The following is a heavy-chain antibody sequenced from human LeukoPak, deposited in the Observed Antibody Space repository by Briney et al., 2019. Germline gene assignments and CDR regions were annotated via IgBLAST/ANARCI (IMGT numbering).Heavy chain of an antibody. Sequence: GESLKISCKGSGFIFTTYWISWVRQMPGKGLEWMGIIYPGDSDTRYSPSFQGQVTISADKSISTAYLQWSSLKASDTAMYYCARLRSHLWFGDYDYWGRGTLATVSS. CDR2: IYPGDSDT. D-gene: IGHD3-10*01. V-gene: IGHV5-51*01. J-gene: IGHJ4*02. CDR3: ARLRSHLWFGDYDY. CDR1: GFIFTTYW.